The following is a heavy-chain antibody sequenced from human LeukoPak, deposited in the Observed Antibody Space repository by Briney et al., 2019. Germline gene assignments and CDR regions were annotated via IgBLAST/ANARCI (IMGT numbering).Heavy chain of an antibody. CDR3: ARGPIVAVRNYFDY. V-gene: IGHV1-18*01. CDR2: ISAYNGNT. Sequence: GASVKVSCKASGYTFTSYGISWVRQAPGQGLEWMGWISAYNGNTNYAQKFQGRVTITADKSTSTAYMELSSLRSEDTAVYHCARGPIVAVRNYFDYWGQGTLVTVSS. CDR1: GYTFTSYG. J-gene: IGHJ4*02. D-gene: IGHD3-22*01.